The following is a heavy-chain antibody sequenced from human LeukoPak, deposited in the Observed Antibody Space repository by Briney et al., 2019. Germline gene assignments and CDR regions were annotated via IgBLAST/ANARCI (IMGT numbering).Heavy chain of an antibody. CDR1: GYTFTSYY. Sequence: ASVNVSCKASGYTFTSYYMHWVRQAPGQGLEWMGIINPSGGSTSYAQKFQGRVTMTRDMSTSTVYMELSSLRSEDTAVYYCAREGRNYGDSDPWGQGTLVTVSS. V-gene: IGHV1-46*01. D-gene: IGHD4-17*01. J-gene: IGHJ5*02. CDR2: INPSGGST. CDR3: AREGRNYGDSDP.